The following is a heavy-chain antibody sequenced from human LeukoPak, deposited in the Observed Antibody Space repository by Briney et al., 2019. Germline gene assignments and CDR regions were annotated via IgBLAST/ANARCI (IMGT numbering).Heavy chain of an antibody. CDR2: IFDSGGTT. Sequence: GGSLRLSCAASGFTFSSYAMAWVRQAPGKGLEWVSAIFDSGGTTYYADSVKGRFTISRDNSKNTLYLRMNSLRVADTAVYYCAKPPYSSNWYALNYRGRGTLVTVSS. CDR3: AKPPYSSNWYALNY. CDR1: GFTFSSYA. J-gene: IGHJ4*02. V-gene: IGHV3-23*01. D-gene: IGHD6-13*01.